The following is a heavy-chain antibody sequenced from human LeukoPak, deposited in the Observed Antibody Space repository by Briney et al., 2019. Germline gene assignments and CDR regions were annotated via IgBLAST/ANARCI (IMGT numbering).Heavy chain of an antibody. Sequence: GGSLRLSCAASGFTFSSYWMSWVRQAPGKGLEWVANIKQDGSEKYYVDSVKGRFTISRDNAKSSLYLQMNSLRADDTAVYYCARDRALYDSRGYYYTEDDYRGQGTLVTVSS. V-gene: IGHV3-7*01. D-gene: IGHD3-22*01. CDR3: ARDRALYDSRGYYYTEDDY. CDR2: IKQDGSEK. J-gene: IGHJ4*02. CDR1: GFTFSSYW.